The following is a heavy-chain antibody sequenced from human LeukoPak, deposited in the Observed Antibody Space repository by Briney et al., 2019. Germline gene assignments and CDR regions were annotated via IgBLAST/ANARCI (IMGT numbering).Heavy chain of an antibody. Sequence: SVKVSCKASGGTFSSYAISLVRQAPGQGLEWMGGIIPIFGTANYAQKFQGRVTITTDESTSTAYMELSSLRSEDTAVYYCARSDSSGYFGRYWGQGTLVAVSS. J-gene: IGHJ4*02. CDR2: IIPIFGTA. CDR3: ARSDSSGYFGRY. CDR1: GGTFSSYA. D-gene: IGHD3-22*01. V-gene: IGHV1-69*05.